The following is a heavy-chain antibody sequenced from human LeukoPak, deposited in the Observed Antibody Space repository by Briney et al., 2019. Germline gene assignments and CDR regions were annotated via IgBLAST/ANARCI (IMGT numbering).Heavy chain of an antibody. D-gene: IGHD6-19*01. J-gene: IGHJ4*02. V-gene: IGHV3-11*01. Sequence: GGSLRLSCAASGFTFSDYYMSWIRQAPGKGLEWVSYISSSGSTIYYADSVKGRFTPSRDNAKNSVYLQMNSLRAEDTAVYYCARASTGYSSGWHLDYWGQGTLVTVSS. CDR3: ARASTGYSSGWHLDY. CDR1: GFTFSDYY. CDR2: ISSSGSTI.